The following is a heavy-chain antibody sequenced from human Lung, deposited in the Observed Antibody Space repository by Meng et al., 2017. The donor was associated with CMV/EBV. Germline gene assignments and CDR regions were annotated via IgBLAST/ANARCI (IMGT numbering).Heavy chain of an antibody. Sequence: GQLPDARPALVKPPQTLSLTCTVSGGSISSGDYYWGWIRQPPGKGLEWIGYIYYSGSTYYNPSLKSRVTISVDTSKNQFSLKLSSVTAADTAVYYCARALDTAMVTFDYWGQGTLVTVSS. V-gene: IGHV4-30-4*08. J-gene: IGHJ4*02. D-gene: IGHD5-18*01. CDR2: IYYSGST. CDR1: GGSISSGDYY. CDR3: ARALDTAMVTFDY.